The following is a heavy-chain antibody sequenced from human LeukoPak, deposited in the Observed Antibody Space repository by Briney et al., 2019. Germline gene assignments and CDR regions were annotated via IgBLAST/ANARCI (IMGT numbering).Heavy chain of an antibody. CDR2: INSDGSST. J-gene: IGHJ2*01. CDR3: AKDEDVVVTTILFDY. D-gene: IGHD2-21*02. Sequence: GGSLRLSCAASGFTFSSYWMHWVRQAPGKGLVWVSRINSDGSSTNYTDPVKGRLTISRDNAKNTLYLQMSRLRAEDTAIYYCAKDEDVVVTTILFDYWGRGTLVTVSS. CDR1: GFTFSSYW. V-gene: IGHV3-74*01.